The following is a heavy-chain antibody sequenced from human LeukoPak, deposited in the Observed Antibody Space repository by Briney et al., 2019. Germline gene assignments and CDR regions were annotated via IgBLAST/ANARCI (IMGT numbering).Heavy chain of an antibody. CDR3: VRLRRNTDSSGYYYYYDY. D-gene: IGHD3-22*01. CDR1: QFSFSSYS. Sequence: GGSLRLSCEASQFSFSSYSFNWVRQTPGQGLEWVSSINKGAAHMYYADSMKGRFTVSRDDAKNSLYLQMNSLRAEDTAVYYCVRLRRNTDSSGYYYYYDYWGRGTLVAVSS. CDR2: INKGAAHM. J-gene: IGHJ4*02. V-gene: IGHV3-21*01.